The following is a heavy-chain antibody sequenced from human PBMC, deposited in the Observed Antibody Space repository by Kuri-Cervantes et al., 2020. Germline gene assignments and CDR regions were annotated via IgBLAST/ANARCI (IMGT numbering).Heavy chain of an antibody. CDR1: GFTFSSYS. D-gene: IGHD3-3*01. CDR3: ARRGAYYDFWSGYFSTPAENWFDP. CDR2: IKQDGSEK. V-gene: IGHV3-7*01. J-gene: IGHJ5*02. Sequence: GESLKISCAASGFTFSSYSMNWVRQAPGKGLEWVANIKQDGSEKYYVDSVKGRFTISRDNAKNSLYLQMNSLRAEDTAVYYCARRGAYYDFWSGYFSTPAENWFDPWGQGTLVTVSS.